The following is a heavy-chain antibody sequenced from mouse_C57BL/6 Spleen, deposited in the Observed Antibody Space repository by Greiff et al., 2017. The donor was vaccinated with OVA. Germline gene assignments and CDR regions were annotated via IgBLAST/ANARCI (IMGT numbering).Heavy chain of an antibody. J-gene: IGHJ3*01. D-gene: IGHD2-2*01. CDR1: GYAFSSSW. CDR3: ARWNYGYDGGFAY. CDR2: IYPGDGDT. Sequence: QVQLQQSGPELVKPGASVKISCKASGYAFSSSWMNWVKQRPGKGLEWIGRIYPGDGDTNYNGKFKGKATLTADKSSSTAYMQLSSLTSEDSAVYFGARWNYGYDGGFAYWGQGTLVTVSA. V-gene: IGHV1-82*01.